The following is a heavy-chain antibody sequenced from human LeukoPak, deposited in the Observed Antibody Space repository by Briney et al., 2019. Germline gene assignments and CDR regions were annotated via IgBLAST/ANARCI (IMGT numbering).Heavy chain of an antibody. CDR3: ARAIWTSTVTTYYFDY. J-gene: IGHJ4*02. CDR2: INAGNGKT. Sequence: ASVKVSCKASGYSFTNYAIQWVRQAPGQRLEWMGWINAGNGKTKYSQNFQGRVTITRDTSASTAYMELSGLRSEDTAVYYCARAIWTSTVTTYYFDYWGQGALVTVPS. D-gene: IGHD4-17*01. CDR1: GYSFTNYA. V-gene: IGHV1-3*01.